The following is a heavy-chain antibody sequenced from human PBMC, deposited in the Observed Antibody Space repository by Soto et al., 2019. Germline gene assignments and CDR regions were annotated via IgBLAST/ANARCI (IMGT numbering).Heavy chain of an antibody. CDR2: ISTSTGNT. J-gene: IGHJ4*02. CDR1: GYTFTTFG. Sequence: QVQLVQSGGEVKKPGASVKVSCKASGYTFTTFGITWVRQAPGQGLEXMGWISTSTGNTNYAQKLQGRVTLTTDTSTRTAYMELRSLTSDDTAVYYSARSPRVIVPAKTTLDYWGQGTLVTVSS. D-gene: IGHD2-21*02. V-gene: IGHV1-18*04. CDR3: ARSPRVIVPAKTTLDY.